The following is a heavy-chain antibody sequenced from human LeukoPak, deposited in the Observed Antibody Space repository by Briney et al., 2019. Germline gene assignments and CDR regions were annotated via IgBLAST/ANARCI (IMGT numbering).Heavy chain of an antibody. CDR3: ARVFGAGYSDY. D-gene: IGHD4/OR15-4a*01. Sequence: GGSLRLSCAASEFTVSSYWMSWVRQAPGKGLEWGASIKQDGSEKYYVDSVKGRVTISRDNAKNSLYSQMNSLRAEDTAVYYCARVFGAGYSDYWGQGTLVTVSS. CDR1: EFTVSSYW. V-gene: IGHV3-7*01. CDR2: IKQDGSEK. J-gene: IGHJ4*02.